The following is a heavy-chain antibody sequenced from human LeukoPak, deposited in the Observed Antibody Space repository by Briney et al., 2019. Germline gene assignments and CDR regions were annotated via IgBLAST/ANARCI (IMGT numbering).Heavy chain of an antibody. CDR1: GGSISSYY. CDR2: IYYSGST. Sequence: PSETLSLTCTVSGGSISSYYWSWIRQPPGKGLEWIGYIYYSGSTNYNPSLKSRVTISVDTSKNQFSLKLSSVTAADTAVYYCARQRYSNYVYYYYYMDVWGKGTTVTVSS. CDR3: ARQRYSNYVYYYYYMDV. D-gene: IGHD4-11*01. J-gene: IGHJ6*03. V-gene: IGHV4-59*01.